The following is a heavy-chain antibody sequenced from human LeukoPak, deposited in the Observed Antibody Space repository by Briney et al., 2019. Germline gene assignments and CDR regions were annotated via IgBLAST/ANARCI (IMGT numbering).Heavy chain of an antibody. Sequence: PGGSLRLSCAASGFTVSSNYMSWVRQAPGKGLEWVSVISSGGNTYFADSVKGRFTISRDNSENTLYLQMNSLRAEDSAVYYCAKGGYSYGYFDYWGQGILVTVSS. CDR1: GFTVSSNY. CDR3: AKGGYSYGYFDY. D-gene: IGHD5-18*01. CDR2: ISSGGNT. J-gene: IGHJ4*02. V-gene: IGHV3-53*01.